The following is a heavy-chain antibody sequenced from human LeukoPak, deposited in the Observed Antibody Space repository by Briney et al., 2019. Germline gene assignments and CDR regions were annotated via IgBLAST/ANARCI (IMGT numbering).Heavy chain of an antibody. CDR1: GYTFTSYD. V-gene: IGHV1-8*03. Sequence: ASVKVSCKASGYTFTSYDINWVRQATGQGLEWMGWMNPNSGNTGYAQKFQGRVTITRNTSISTAYMELSSLRSEDMAVYYCARVYSNYANWFDPWGQGTLVTVSS. D-gene: IGHD4-11*01. CDR3: ARVYSNYANWFDP. CDR2: MNPNSGNT. J-gene: IGHJ5*02.